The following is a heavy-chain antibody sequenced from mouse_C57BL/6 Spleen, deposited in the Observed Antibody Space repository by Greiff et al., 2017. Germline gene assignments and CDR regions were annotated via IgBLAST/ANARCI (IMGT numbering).Heavy chain of an antibody. Sequence: QVQLKQPGAELVKPGASVKLSCKASGYTFTSYWMHWVKQRPGQGLEWIGMIHPNSGSTNYNEKFKSKATLTVDKSSSTAYMQLSSLTSEDSAVYYCARSNYYGSSSSFDGWGTGTTVTVAS. J-gene: IGHJ1*03. CDR1: GYTFTSYW. CDR2: IHPNSGST. CDR3: ARSNYYGSSSSFDG. D-gene: IGHD1-1*01. V-gene: IGHV1-64*01.